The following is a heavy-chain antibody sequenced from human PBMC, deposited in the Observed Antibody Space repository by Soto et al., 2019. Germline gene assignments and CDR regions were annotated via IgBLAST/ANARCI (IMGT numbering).Heavy chain of an antibody. CDR1: GFTVSGKKY. J-gene: IGHJ3*02. Sequence: GGSLRLSCAAFGFTVSGKKYVAWVRQAPGKGLEWVSALYDLGGTYYADSVKGRFTTSSDGSRTTVYLQMNDLRPDDTAVYSCATWHLREHAYDIWGQGTTVTVSS. V-gene: IGHV3-53*01. D-gene: IGHD3-10*01. CDR2: LYDLGGT. CDR3: ATWHLREHAYDI.